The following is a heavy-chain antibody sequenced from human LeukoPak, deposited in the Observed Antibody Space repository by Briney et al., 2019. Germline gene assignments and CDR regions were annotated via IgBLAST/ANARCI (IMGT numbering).Heavy chain of an antibody. CDR2: IYYSGST. V-gene: IGHV4-39*01. CDR1: GGSIRSSSYY. J-gene: IGHJ5*02. D-gene: IGHD3-10*01. Sequence: SETLSLTCTVSGGSIRSSSYYWGWIRQPPGKGLEWIGSIYYSGSTYYNPSLKSRVTISVDTSKNQFSLKLSSVTAADTAVYYCARPMVRGVIIGWFDPWGQGTLVTVSS. CDR3: ARPMVRGVIIGWFDP.